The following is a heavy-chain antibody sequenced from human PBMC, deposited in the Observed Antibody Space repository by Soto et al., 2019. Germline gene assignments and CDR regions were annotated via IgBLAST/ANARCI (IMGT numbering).Heavy chain of an antibody. CDR3: TRGTVLVSWFDP. D-gene: IGHD2-21*01. V-gene: IGHV3-30-3*01. CDR2: ISYDGSNK. J-gene: IGHJ5*02. CDR1: GFTFSSYA. Sequence: QVQLVESVGGVVQPGRSLRLSCAASGFTFSSYAMHWVRQAPGKGLEWVAVISYDGSNKYYADSVKGRFTISRDNSKNTLYLKMNSLRAEDTAVYYCTRGTVLVSWFDPWGQGTLVTVSS.